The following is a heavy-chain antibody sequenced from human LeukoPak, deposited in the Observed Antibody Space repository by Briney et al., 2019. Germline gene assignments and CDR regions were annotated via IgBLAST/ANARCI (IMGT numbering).Heavy chain of an antibody. V-gene: IGHV3-48*01. CDR1: GFTFTSYT. D-gene: IGHD2/OR15-2a*01. CDR3: ARNFDS. Sequence: GGSLRLSCAASGFTFTSYTMNWVRQAAGKGLEWVSYITSSSSTIYYADSVKGRFTMSRDNAENSLYLQMNSLRAEDTAVYYCARNFDSWGQGTLVTVSS. CDR2: ITSSSSTI. J-gene: IGHJ4*02.